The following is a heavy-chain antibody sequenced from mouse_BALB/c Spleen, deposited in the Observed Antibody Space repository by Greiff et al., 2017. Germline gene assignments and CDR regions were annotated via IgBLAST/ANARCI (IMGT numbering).Heavy chain of an antibody. Sequence: EVKLVESGGGLVKPGGSLKLSCAASGFAFSSYDMSWVRQTPEKRLEWVAYISSGGGSTYYPDTVKGRFIISRDNAKNKLYLQMSSLKSEDTAMYYCARQGSSFAYWGQGTLVTVSA. V-gene: IGHV5-12-1*01. CDR2: ISSGGGST. D-gene: IGHD1-3*01. CDR1: GFAFSSYD. CDR3: ARQGSSFAY. J-gene: IGHJ3*01.